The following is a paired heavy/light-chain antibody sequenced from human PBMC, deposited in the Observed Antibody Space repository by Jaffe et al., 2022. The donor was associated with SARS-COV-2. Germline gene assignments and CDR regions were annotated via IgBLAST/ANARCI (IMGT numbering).Heavy chain of an antibody. D-gene: IGHD2-21*02. V-gene: IGHV4-59*02. J-gene: IGHJ2*01. CDR1: GDSVGNYY. CDR2: FYHTGST. Sequence: QVQMQESGPGLVRPAETLSLTCIVSGDSVGNYYWGWYRQPPGKRLEWIGYFYHTGSTKYNPSLKSRVTISVDTSKDQVSLDLTSVTAADTAVYYCARRPLSGDWDDRWGRGTVVTVSS. CDR3: ARRPLSGDWDDR.
Light chain of an antibody. CDR3: HQRGDWPLT. CDR1: QSVSNY. J-gene: IGKJ4*01. CDR2: HAS. Sequence: EIVLTQSPVTLSLSPGERATLSCRASQSVSNYVDWYQQKPGQAPRLLIYHASNRVAGIPDRFSGSGSGTDFTLTISSLEPEDFAVYHCHQRGDWPLTFGGGTKVEIK. V-gene: IGKV3-11*01.